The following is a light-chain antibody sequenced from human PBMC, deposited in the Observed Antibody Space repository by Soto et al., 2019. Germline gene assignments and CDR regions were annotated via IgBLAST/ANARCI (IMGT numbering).Light chain of an antibody. CDR2: DAS. V-gene: IGKV1-33*01. CDR3: QHYDHVQVT. Sequence: QMSQKPSSLAASGEDRVISTCQASQDIDNYLNWYQQKPGKAPNLLIYDASNLETGVPSRFSGGGSGTDFTFTITSLQPEDTATYYCQHYDHVQVTFGQGTRLEIK. CDR1: QDIDNY. J-gene: IGKJ5*01.